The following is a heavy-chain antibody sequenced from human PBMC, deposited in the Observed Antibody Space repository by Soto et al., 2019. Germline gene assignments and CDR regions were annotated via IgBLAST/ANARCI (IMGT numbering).Heavy chain of an antibody. D-gene: IGHD3-22*01. V-gene: IGHV3-30*18. J-gene: IGHJ4*02. CDR2: ISYDGSNK. Sequence: QVQLVESGGGVVQPGRSLRLSCAASGFTFSSYGMHWVRQAPGKGLEWVAVISYDGSNKYYADSVKGRFTISRDNSKNTLYLQMNSLRAEATAVYYCAKLDDYYDSSGYFDYWGQGTLVTVSS. CDR1: GFTFSSYG. CDR3: AKLDDYYDSSGYFDY.